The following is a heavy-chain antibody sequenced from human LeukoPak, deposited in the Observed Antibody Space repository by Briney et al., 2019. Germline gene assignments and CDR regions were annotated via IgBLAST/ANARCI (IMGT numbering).Heavy chain of an antibody. CDR2: IYYSGST. Sequence: SQTLSLTCTVSGGSISSSSYYWGWIRQPPGKGLEWIGSIYYSGSTYYNPSLKSRVTISVDTSKNQFSLKLSSVTAADTAVYYCARRYNNYYDSSGYYALDYWGQGTLVTVSS. V-gene: IGHV4-39*01. CDR1: GGSISSSSYY. J-gene: IGHJ4*02. CDR3: ARRYNNYYDSSGYYALDY. D-gene: IGHD3-22*01.